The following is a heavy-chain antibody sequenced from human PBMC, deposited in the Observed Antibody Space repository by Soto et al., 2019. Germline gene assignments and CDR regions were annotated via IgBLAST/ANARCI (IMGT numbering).Heavy chain of an antibody. V-gene: IGHV4-31*03. CDR2: IYYSGST. J-gene: IGHJ6*03. CDR1: GGSISSGGYY. D-gene: IGHD3-10*01. CDR3: ARTYYYGSGSYYNTDYYYMDV. Sequence: SETLSLTCTVSGGSISSGGYYWSWIRQHPGKGLEWIGYIYYSGSTYYNPSLKSRVTISVDTSKNQFSLKLSSVTAADTAVYYCARTYYYGSGSYYNTDYYYMDVWGKGTTVTVSS.